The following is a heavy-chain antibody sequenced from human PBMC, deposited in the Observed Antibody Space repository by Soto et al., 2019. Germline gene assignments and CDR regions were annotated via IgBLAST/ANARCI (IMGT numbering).Heavy chain of an antibody. CDR3: ARRSGYYDSSGYHDAFDI. CDR1: GYSFTSYW. V-gene: IGHV5-10-1*01. Sequence: PGESLKISCKGSGYSFTSYWISWVRQMPGKGLEWMGRIDPSDSYTNYSPSFQGHVTISADKSISTAYPQWSSLKASDTAMYYCARRSGYYDSSGYHDAFDIWGQGTRVTVSS. D-gene: IGHD3-22*01. J-gene: IGHJ3*02. CDR2: IDPSDSYT.